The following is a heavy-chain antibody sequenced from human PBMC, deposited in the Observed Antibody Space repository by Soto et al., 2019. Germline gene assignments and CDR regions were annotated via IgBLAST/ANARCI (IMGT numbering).Heavy chain of an antibody. D-gene: IGHD5-18*01. CDR2: ISGYNGNT. CDR3: ARDPGFGFGYSYAFAMDV. V-gene: IGHV1-18*01. Sequence: AASVKVSCKASGYTFSNYGISWVRQGPGQGLEWMGWISGYNGNTHYEEKVQDRIKMTTDTSTSTTYLELRSLRSDDTAVYFCARDPGFGFGYSYAFAMDVWGQGTTVTVS. J-gene: IGHJ6*02. CDR1: GYTFSNYG.